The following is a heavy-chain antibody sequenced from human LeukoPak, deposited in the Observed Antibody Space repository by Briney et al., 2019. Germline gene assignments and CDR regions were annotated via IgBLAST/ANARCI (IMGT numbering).Heavy chain of an antibody. CDR3: ARRDHCGGDCYSLDY. V-gene: IGHV5-51*01. Sequence: GESLKISCKGSGYSFTSYWIGWVRQMPGKGLEWMGIIYPGDSDTRYSPSFQGQITISADKSISTAFLQWSSLKASDTAMYYCARRDHCGGDCYSLDYWGQGTLVTVSS. D-gene: IGHD2-21*02. CDR2: IYPGDSDT. CDR1: GYSFTSYW. J-gene: IGHJ4*02.